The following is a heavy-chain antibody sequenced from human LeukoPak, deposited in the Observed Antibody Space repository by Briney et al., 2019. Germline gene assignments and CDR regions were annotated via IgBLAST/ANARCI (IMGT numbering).Heavy chain of an antibody. D-gene: IGHD1-7*01. CDR1: GFTFSSSA. CDR2: ISGSGSGGST. J-gene: IGHJ3*02. V-gene: IGHV3-23*01. Sequence: GGSLRLSCAASGFTFSSSAMSWVRQAPGKGLEWVSSISGSGSGGSTYYADSVKGRFTISRDNSKNTLYLQMNSLRAEDTAVYYCARSRNWNYPADAFDIWGQGTMVTVSS. CDR3: ARSRNWNYPADAFDI.